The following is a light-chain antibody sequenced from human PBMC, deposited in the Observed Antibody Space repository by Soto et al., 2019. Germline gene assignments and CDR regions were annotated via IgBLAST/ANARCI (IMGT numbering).Light chain of an antibody. V-gene: IGKV3-20*01. J-gene: IGKJ2*01. CDR3: QQYGRSPFT. CDR1: QRIANNF. Sequence: EVVLTQSPVTLSLSPGERATLSCRASQRIANNFLAWFQQKPAQPPTLLIYGSSTRASCIPDRFSGSGSGTDFALTISRLEPGDFTVYYCQQYGRSPFTFGQGTKLQIK. CDR2: GSS.